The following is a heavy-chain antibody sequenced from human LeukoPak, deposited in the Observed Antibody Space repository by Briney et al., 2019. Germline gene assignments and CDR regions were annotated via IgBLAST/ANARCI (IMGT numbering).Heavy chain of an antibody. CDR2: IYYSGST. J-gene: IGHJ4*02. CDR3: ARDMRGYSGYDYFDY. CDR1: GGSFSGYY. D-gene: IGHD5-12*01. V-gene: IGHV4-59*01. Sequence: SETLSLTCAVYGGSFSGYYWSWIRQPPGKGLEWIGYIYYSGSTNYNPSLKSRVTISVDTSKNQFSLKLSSVTAADTAVYYCARDMRGYSGYDYFDYWGQGTLVTVSS.